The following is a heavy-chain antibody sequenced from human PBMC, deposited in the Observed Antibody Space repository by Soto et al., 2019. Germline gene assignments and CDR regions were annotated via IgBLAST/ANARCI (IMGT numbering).Heavy chain of an antibody. Sequence: GESLKISCKGSGYSFTSYWISWVRQMPGKGLECMGIIYPGDSDTRYSPSFEGQVTISADKSINTAYLQWSSLKASDSAMYYCARPFDTSGWYDHWGQGTLVTVS. D-gene: IGHD6-19*01. CDR2: IYPGDSDT. CDR1: GYSFTSYW. CDR3: ARPFDTSGWYDH. V-gene: IGHV5-51*01. J-gene: IGHJ5*02.